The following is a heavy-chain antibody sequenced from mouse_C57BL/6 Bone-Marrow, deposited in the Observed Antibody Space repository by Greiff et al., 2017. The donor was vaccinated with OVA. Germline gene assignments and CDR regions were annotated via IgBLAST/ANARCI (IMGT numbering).Heavy chain of an antibody. CDR1: GFTFSSYA. V-gene: IGHV5-4*01. D-gene: IGHD2-1*01. CDR3: ARDCGNYVWFAY. J-gene: IGHJ3*01. CDR2: ISDGGSYT. Sequence: DVQLVESGGGLVKPGGSLKLSCAASGFTFSSYAMSWVRQTPGKRLEWVATISDGGSYTYYPDNVKGRFTISRDNAKNNLYLQMSHLKSEDTAMYYCARDCGNYVWFAYWGQGTLVTVSA.